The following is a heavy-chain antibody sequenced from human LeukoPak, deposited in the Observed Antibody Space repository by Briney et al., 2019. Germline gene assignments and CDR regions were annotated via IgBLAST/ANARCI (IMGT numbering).Heavy chain of an antibody. J-gene: IGHJ6*02. CDR2: ISSSSSYI. V-gene: IGHV3-21*01. D-gene: IGHD6-25*01. CDR1: GFTFSSYS. CDR3: ARDVSADWGMDV. Sequence: GGSLRLSCAASGFTFSSYSMNWVRQAPGKGLEWVSSISSSSSYIYYADSVKGRFTISRDNAKNSLYLQMNSLRAEDTAVYYCARDVSADWGMDVWGQGTTVTVSS.